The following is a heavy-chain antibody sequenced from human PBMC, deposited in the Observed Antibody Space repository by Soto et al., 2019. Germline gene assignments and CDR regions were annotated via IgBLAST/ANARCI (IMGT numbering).Heavy chain of an antibody. CDR1: GFTFSSYG. Sequence: LRLSCAASGFTFSSYGMHWVRQAPGKGLEWVAVISYDGSNKYYADSVKGRFTISRDNSKNTLYLQMNSLRAEDTAVYYCAKGLSGITIFGVVHYWGQGTLVTVSS. CDR2: ISYDGSNK. D-gene: IGHD3-3*01. CDR3: AKGLSGITIFGVVHY. V-gene: IGHV3-30*18. J-gene: IGHJ4*02.